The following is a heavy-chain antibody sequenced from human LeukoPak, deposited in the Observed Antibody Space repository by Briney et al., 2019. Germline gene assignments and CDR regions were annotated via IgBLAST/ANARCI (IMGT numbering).Heavy chain of an antibody. CDR1: GGSISSGDYY. CDR2: INHSGST. V-gene: IGHV4-39*07. J-gene: IGHJ4*02. CDR3: ARRGGLSRLPFDY. Sequence: PSETLSLTCTVSGGSISSGDYYWSWIRQPPGKGLEWIGEINHSGSTNYNPSLKSRVTISVDTSKNQFSLKLSSVTAADTAVYYCARRGGLSRLPFDYWGQGTLVTVSS. D-gene: IGHD3-16*02.